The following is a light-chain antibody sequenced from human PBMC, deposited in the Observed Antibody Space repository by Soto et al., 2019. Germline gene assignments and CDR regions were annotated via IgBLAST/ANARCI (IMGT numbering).Light chain of an antibody. Sequence: DIVMTQSPDSLAVSLGERATINCKSSQNILYNSNNKNYEAWYQQKPGQPPKLLIYWASIRESGVPDRFSGSGSGTDFTLTISSLQAEDVAVYYCQQYYTSPTWTFGQGTKVEIK. V-gene: IGKV4-1*01. J-gene: IGKJ1*01. CDR2: WAS. CDR1: QNILYNSNNKNY. CDR3: QQYYTSPTWT.